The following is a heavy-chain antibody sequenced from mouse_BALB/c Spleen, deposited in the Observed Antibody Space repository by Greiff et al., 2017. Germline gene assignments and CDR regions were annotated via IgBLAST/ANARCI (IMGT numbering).Heavy chain of an antibody. V-gene: IGHV5-6-2*01. CDR3: ARQAHRYEYFDD. D-gene: IGHD2-14*01. CDR2: INSNGGST. Sequence: EVKLMESGGGLVKLGGSLKLSCAASGFTFSSYYMSWVRQTPEKRLELVAAINSNGGSTYYPDTVKGRFTISRDNAKNTLYLQMSSLKSEDTALYYCARQAHRYEYFDDWGAGTTVTVSS. J-gene: IGHJ1*01. CDR1: GFTFSSYY.